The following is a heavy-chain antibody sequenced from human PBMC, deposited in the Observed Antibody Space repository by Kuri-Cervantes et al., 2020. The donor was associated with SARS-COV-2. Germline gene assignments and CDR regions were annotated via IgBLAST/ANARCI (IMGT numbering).Heavy chain of an antibody. CDR3: TTLIDY. CDR1: GFTFSSYA. CDR2: ISYDGSNK. V-gene: IGHV3-30-3*01. J-gene: IGHJ4*02. Sequence: GESLKISCAASGFTFSSYAMHWVRQAPGKGLEWVAVISYDGSNKYYADSVKGQFTISRDNSKNTLYLQMNSLRAGDTAVYYCTTLIDYWGQGALVTVSS.